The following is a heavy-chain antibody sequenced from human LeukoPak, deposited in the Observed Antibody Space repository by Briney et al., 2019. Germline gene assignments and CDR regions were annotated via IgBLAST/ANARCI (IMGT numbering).Heavy chain of an antibody. CDR3: ARDVTGTTNAFDI. CDR2: ISTHGTT. Sequence: LETLSLTCSVSGTSINHYFWSWIRHSAGQRLEWIGRISTHGTTTYNPDPNSRVTMSRDASGSQVSLKLSSVTAADKAIYYCARDVTGTTNAFDIWGQGRMVTVSS. CDR1: GTSINHYF. V-gene: IGHV4-4*07. J-gene: IGHJ3*02. D-gene: IGHD1-20*01.